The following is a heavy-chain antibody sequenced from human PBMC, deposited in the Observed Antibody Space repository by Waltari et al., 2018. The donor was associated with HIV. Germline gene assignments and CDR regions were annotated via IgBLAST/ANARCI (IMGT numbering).Heavy chain of an antibody. CDR3: ARNSVATRYFDY. V-gene: IGHV1-8*01. CDR1: GYTFTTYD. CDR2: MNPNSGNT. Sequence: QVQLVQPGAEVKKPGASVKVSCKASGYTFTTYDINWVRQATGQGLEWMGWMNPNSGNTAYAQNFQGRVTMTRNTSISTAYMELSSLRSEDTAVYYCARNSVATRYFDYWGQGTPVTVSS. D-gene: IGHD5-12*01. J-gene: IGHJ4*02.